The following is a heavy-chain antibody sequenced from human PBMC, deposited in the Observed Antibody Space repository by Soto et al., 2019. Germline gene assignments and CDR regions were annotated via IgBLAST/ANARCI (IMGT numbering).Heavy chain of an antibody. D-gene: IGHD6-19*01. J-gene: IGHJ5*02. Sequence: EVQLVESGGGLVQPGGSLRLSCAASGFTFSRYEMSWVRQAPGKGLEWISYISNTGATIYYADSVKGRFIISRDNANNSLYLQMNCLSAEDTALYYCVRGQVAVNMAIRFWFDPWGQGTPVTVSS. CDR2: ISNTGATI. CDR1: GFTFSRYE. V-gene: IGHV3-48*03. CDR3: VRGQVAVNMAIRFWFDP.